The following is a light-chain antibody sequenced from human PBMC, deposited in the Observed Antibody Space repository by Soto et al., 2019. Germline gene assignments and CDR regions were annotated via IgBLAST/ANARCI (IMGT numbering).Light chain of an antibody. V-gene: IGLV2-14*01. Sequence: QLVLTQPASVSGSPGQSITISCTGTSNDVGDYNYVSWYQLHPGKAPKLMIYDVSSRPSGVSDRFSGSKFGNTASLTVSGLQAEDEADYYCSSYTSSNSVVFGGGTKLTVL. CDR1: SNDVGDYNY. CDR2: DVS. J-gene: IGLJ3*02. CDR3: SSYTSSNSVV.